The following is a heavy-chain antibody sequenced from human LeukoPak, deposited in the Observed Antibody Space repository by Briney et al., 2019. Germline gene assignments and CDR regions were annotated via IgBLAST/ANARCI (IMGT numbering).Heavy chain of an antibody. CDR3: ARYPGVVAGLPAFDF. Sequence: SETLSLTCTVSGGSISSIKSYWGWIRQPPGKGLEWIGSIYFSGNSYYNPSLKSRVTISVDTSKNQFSLKLSSVTAADTAVYYCARYPGVVAGLPAFDFWGQGTMVTVSS. D-gene: IGHD2-15*01. J-gene: IGHJ3*01. CDR1: GGSISSIKSY. V-gene: IGHV4-39*07. CDR2: IYFSGNS.